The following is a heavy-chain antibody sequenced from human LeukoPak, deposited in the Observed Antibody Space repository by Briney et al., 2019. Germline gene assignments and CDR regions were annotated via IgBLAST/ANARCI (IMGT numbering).Heavy chain of an antibody. D-gene: IGHD1-26*01. CDR2: IYYTGST. Sequence: SETLSLTCTVSGGSISSYYWSWIRQPPGKGLDWIDYIYYTGSTNYNPSLKSRVTLSVDTSKNQFSLKLSSVTAADTAVYYCARSGRGLATRFDPWGQGILVTVSS. CDR1: GGSISSYY. V-gene: IGHV4-59*13. J-gene: IGHJ5*02. CDR3: ARSGRGLATRFDP.